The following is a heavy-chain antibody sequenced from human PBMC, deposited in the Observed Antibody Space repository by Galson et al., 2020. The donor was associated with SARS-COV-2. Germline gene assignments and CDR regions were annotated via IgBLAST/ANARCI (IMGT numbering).Heavy chain of an antibody. V-gene: IGHV3-30*04. D-gene: IGHD3-22*01. CDR1: GFTFSGHA. CDR2: ISSHETDQ. Sequence: GESLKISCEASGFTFSGHALHWVRQAPGKGLEWVAVISSHETDQSYADSVKGRFTIYRDNFRNTLYLQMNSLRPEDTAVYYCARDRSFSTGFYYDFDYWGQGTLVTVSS. J-gene: IGHJ4*02. CDR3: ARDRSFSTGFYYDFDY.